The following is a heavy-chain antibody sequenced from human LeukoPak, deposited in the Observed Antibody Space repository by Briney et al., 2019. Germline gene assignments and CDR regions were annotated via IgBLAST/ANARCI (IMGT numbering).Heavy chain of an antibody. CDR3: ATYYDFWSGFDY. CDR2: ISSSSSYI. D-gene: IGHD3-3*01. CDR1: GFTFSSYS. J-gene: IGHJ4*02. Sequence: PGGSLRLSRAASGFTFSSYSMNWVRQAPGKGLEWVSSISSSSSYIYYADSVKGRFTISRDNAKNSLYLQMNSLRAEDTAVYYCATYYDFWSGFDYWGQGTLVTVSS. V-gene: IGHV3-21*01.